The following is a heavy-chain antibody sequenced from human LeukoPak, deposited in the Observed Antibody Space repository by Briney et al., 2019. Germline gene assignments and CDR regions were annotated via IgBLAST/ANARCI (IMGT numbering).Heavy chain of an antibody. J-gene: IGHJ5*02. V-gene: IGHV4-31*03. Sequence: PSQTLSLTYTVSGGSISSSGNYWNWIRQYPGKGLEWIGYIDYSGSAYYNPSLRSRVTISIGKSKNQFSLKLSSMTAADTAVYFCARGLGTYYSFLSGWFDPWGQGTLVTVSS. CDR2: IDYSGSA. CDR3: ARGLGTYYSFLSGWFDP. CDR1: GGSISSSGNY. D-gene: IGHD1-26*01.